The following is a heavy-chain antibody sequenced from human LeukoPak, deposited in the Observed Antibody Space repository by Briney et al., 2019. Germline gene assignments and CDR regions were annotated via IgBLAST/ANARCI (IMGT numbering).Heavy chain of an antibody. CDR2: ISYDGSNK. Sequence: GGSLRLSCAASGFTFSSYAMHWVRQAPGKGLEWVAVISYDGSNKYYADSVKGRFTISGDNSKNTLYLQMNSLRAEDTAVYYCARSLFPGIAAAGTDWGQGTLVTVSS. CDR3: ARSLFPGIAAAGTD. V-gene: IGHV3-30-3*01. D-gene: IGHD6-13*01. J-gene: IGHJ4*02. CDR1: GFTFSSYA.